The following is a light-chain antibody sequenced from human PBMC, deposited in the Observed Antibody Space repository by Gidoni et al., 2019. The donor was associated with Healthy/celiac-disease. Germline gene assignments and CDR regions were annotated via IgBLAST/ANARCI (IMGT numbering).Light chain of an antibody. Sequence: SYELTQPPSVSVSPGQTASITCSGDKLGDKYACWYQQKPGQSPVFVFYQDTKRPSGIPARFSGSNSGNTATLTISGTQAMDEADYYCQAWDSSTVVFGGGTKLTVL. CDR1: KLGDKY. V-gene: IGLV3-1*01. J-gene: IGLJ2*01. CDR2: QDT. CDR3: QAWDSSTVV.